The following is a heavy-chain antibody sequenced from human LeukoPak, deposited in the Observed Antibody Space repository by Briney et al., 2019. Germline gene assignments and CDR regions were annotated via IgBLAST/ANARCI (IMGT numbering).Heavy chain of an antibody. J-gene: IGHJ4*02. V-gene: IGHV3-7*01. CDR2: IKQDGSEK. D-gene: IGHD6-13*01. CDR1: GFTFSTYW. Sequence: GGSLRLSCAAPGFTFSTYWMSWVRQAPGKGLEWVANIKQDGSEKYYLDSVKGRFTISRDNAKNSLYLQMNSLRAEDTAVYFCTREAAAGIDYWGQGTLVTVSS. CDR3: TREAAAGIDY.